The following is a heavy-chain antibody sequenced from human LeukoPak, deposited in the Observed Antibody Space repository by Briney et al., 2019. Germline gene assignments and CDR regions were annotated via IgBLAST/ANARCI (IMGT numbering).Heavy chain of an antibody. V-gene: IGHV3-9*03. D-gene: IGHD1-26*01. CDR3: TRDRSGSYIGGSFHI. Sequence: PGGSLRLXCAASGFTFDNYAMHWVRQAPGKGLEWVSGINWSGGNIGYADSAKGRFTISRDNAKNSLYLQMNSLRVDDMAFYYCTRDRSGSYIGGSFHIWGQGTMVTVSS. J-gene: IGHJ3*02. CDR2: INWSGGNI. CDR1: GFTFDNYA.